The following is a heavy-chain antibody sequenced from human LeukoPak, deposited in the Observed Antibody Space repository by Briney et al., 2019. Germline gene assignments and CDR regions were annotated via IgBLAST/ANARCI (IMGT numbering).Heavy chain of an antibody. CDR1: GGSISSYY. CDR3: ARHPVKQLVLGRINWFDP. D-gene: IGHD6-6*01. Sequence: SETLSLTCTVSGGSISSYYWSWIRQPPGKGLEWIGEINHSRSTNYNPSLKRRVTISVDTSKNQFSLKLSSVTAADTAVYYCARHPVKQLVLGRINWFDPWGQGTLVTVSS. J-gene: IGHJ5*02. CDR2: INHSRST. V-gene: IGHV4-34*01.